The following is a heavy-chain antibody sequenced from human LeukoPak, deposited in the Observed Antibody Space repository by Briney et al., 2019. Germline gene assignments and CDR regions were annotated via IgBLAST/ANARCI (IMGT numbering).Heavy chain of an antibody. CDR3: ATDLGGNDWSVDY. J-gene: IGHJ4*02. D-gene: IGHD3-9*01. CDR1: GFTFPDDA. Sequence: GGSLRLSCAASGFTFPDDAMRWVRQAPGKGLEWVSLISDSGGSTWYADSVKGRFTISRDNSKNTLSLQMDSLRAEDSAVYYCATDLGGNDWSVDYWGQGTLVTVSS. V-gene: IGHV3-23*01. CDR2: ISDSGGST.